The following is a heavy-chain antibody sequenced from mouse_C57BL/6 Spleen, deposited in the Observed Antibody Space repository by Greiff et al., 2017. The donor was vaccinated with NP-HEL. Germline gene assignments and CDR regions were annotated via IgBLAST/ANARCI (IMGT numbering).Heavy chain of an antibody. J-gene: IGHJ2*01. Sequence: QVQLQQSGPGLVQPSQSLSITCTVSGFSLTSYGVHWVRQSPGKGLEWLGVIWSGGSTDYNAAFISRLSISKDNSKSQVFFKMNSLQADDTAIYYCARNNYYDYDGYYFDYWGQGTTLTVSS. CDR3: ARNNYYDYDGYYFDY. V-gene: IGHV2-2*01. CDR2: IWSGGST. CDR1: GFSLTSYG. D-gene: IGHD2-4*01.